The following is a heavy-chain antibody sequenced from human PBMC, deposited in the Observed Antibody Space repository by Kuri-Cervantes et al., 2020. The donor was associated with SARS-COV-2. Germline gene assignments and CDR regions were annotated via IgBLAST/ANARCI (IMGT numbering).Heavy chain of an antibody. CDR2: ISPSGDST. J-gene: IGHJ4*02. Sequence: GESLKISCSASGFTFSSYVLHWVRQAPGKGLQYVSAISPSGDSTYYADSVEGRFTISRDNSKNTLYLQMSSLRTEDTAVYYCVKCITGVGCHFRYDYWGQGTLVTVSS. CDR1: GFTFSSYV. V-gene: IGHV3-64D*06. D-gene: IGHD2-21*02. CDR3: VKCITGVGCHFRYDY.